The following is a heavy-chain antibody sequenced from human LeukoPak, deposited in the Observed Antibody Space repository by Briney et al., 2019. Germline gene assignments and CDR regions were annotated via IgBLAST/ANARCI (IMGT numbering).Heavy chain of an antibody. V-gene: IGHV3-74*01. Sequence: PGGSLRLSLAASAFTVSSYWMDWVRQAPGKGLVWVSRINMDGSSTSYADSVTGRFTISRDNAKTTLYMQMNSLRAEDTAVYYCTRETSNAFDIWGQGTMVTVSS. CDR2: INMDGSST. J-gene: IGHJ3*02. CDR1: AFTVSSYW. CDR3: TRETSNAFDI.